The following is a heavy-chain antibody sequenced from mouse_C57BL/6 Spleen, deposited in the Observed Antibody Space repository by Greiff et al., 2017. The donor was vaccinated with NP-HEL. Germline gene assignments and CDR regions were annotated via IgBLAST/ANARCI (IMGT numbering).Heavy chain of an antibody. D-gene: IGHD2-14*01. CDR2: ISSGSSTI. Sequence: EVQVVESGGGLVKPGGSLKLSCAASGFTFSDYGMHWVRQAPEKGLEWVAYISSGSSTIYYADTVKGRFTISRDNAKNTLFLQMTSLRSEDTAMYYCARTRRYEAMDYWGQGTSVTVSS. J-gene: IGHJ4*01. CDR1: GFTFSDYG. CDR3: ARTRRYEAMDY. V-gene: IGHV5-17*01.